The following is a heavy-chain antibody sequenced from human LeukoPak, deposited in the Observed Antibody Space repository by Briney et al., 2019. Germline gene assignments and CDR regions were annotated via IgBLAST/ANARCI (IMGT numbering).Heavy chain of an antibody. Sequence: GGSLRLSCAASGFTFSSYSMNWVRQAPGKGLEWVSSISSSSSYIYYADSVKGRFTISRDNAKNSLYLQMNSLRAEDTAVYYCAREDSSGPHFDYWGQGTLVTVSS. CDR1: GFTFSSYS. V-gene: IGHV3-21*01. CDR2: ISSSSSYI. D-gene: IGHD3-22*01. J-gene: IGHJ4*02. CDR3: AREDSSGPHFDY.